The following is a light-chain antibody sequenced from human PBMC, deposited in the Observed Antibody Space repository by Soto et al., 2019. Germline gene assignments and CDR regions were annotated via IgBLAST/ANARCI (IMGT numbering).Light chain of an antibody. CDR3: HSYDNSLSSYV. Sequence: QSVLTQPPSMSGAPGQRVTISCTGSSSNIGAGFDVHWYQHLPGTAPKVLIYRNSNRPSGVPDRFSGSKSGTSASLAITGLQAEDEADYYCHSYDNSLSSYVFGTVTKVTV. CDR1: SSNIGAGFD. V-gene: IGLV1-40*01. CDR2: RNS. J-gene: IGLJ1*01.